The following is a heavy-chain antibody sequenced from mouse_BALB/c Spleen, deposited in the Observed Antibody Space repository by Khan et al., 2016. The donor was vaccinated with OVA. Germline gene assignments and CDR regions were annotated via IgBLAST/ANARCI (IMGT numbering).Heavy chain of an antibody. V-gene: IGHV2-6-1*01. J-gene: IGHJ4*01. Sequence: QVQLKQSGPGLMAPSQSLSITCTISGFSLTNYGVHWVRQPPGKGLEWLVVIWHDGSTTYNSALKSRLTISKDNSKSQVFLKMNSLQTDDTAMYFCARQPYYHYNVMDYWGQGTSVTVSS. CDR3: ARQPYYHYNVMDY. CDR2: IWHDGST. CDR1: GFSLTNYG. D-gene: IGHD2-10*01.